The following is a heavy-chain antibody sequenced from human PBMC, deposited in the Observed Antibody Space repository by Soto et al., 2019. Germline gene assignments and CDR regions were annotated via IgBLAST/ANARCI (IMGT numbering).Heavy chain of an antibody. J-gene: IGHJ4*02. CDR2: INHSGRT. V-gene: IGHV4-34*01. Sequence: PSETLSLTCAVYGVSFSGYYWIWIRQPPGKGLEWIGEINHSGRTNYNPSLKSRVTISVDTSKNQFSLKLSSVTAADTAVYYCARDDYVWGSYRSKTPFDYWGQGTLVTVSS. CDR3: ARDDYVWGSYRSKTPFDY. D-gene: IGHD3-16*02. CDR1: GVSFSGYY.